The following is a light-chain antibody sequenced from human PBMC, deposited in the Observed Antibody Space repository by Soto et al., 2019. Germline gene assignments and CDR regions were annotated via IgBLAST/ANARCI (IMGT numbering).Light chain of an antibody. V-gene: IGLV1-40*01. CDR3: QSYDSSLSTSGV. CDR2: VNN. Sequence: QPVLTQPPSVSGAPGQRVTISCTGSSSNIGAGYDVHGYQQLPGTAPKLLIYVNNNRPSGVPDRFSASKSGTSASLVITGLQAEDEADYYCQSYDSSLSTSGVFGGGTKLTVL. CDR1: SSNIGAGYD. J-gene: IGLJ3*02.